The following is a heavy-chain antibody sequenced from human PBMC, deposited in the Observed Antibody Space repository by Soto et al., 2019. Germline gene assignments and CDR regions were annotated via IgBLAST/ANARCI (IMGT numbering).Heavy chain of an antibody. D-gene: IGHD3-10*01. V-gene: IGHV3-23*01. CDR3: AKGRGGSGSLTPRVDF. CDR2: ISGGGDTT. CDR1: GFTFNNYA. Sequence: VQLLESGGGLVQPGGSLRLSCAASGFTFNNYAMPWVRQAPGKGLEWVSAISGGGDTTSYADSVKGRFTVSRDGSKNTLYLQMSSLRAEDTALYYCAKGRGGSGSLTPRVDFWGQGTLVTVSS. J-gene: IGHJ4*02.